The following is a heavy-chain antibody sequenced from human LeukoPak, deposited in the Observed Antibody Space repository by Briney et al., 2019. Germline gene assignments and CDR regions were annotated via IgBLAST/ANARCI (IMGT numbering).Heavy chain of an antibody. Sequence: GGSLRLSCAASGFTFSSYGMSWVRQAPGKALEWVSAISGSGGSTYHADSVKGRFTISRDNSKNTLYLQMNSLRAEDTAVYYCAKRLDSGSYYVDYWGQGTLVTVSS. J-gene: IGHJ4*02. CDR1: GFTFSSYG. CDR2: ISGSGGST. CDR3: AKRLDSGSYYVDY. V-gene: IGHV3-23*01. D-gene: IGHD1-26*01.